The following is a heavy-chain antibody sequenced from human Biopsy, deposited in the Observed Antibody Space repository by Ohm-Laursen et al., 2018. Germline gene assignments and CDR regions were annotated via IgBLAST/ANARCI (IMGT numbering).Heavy chain of an antibody. CDR3: ARLPHGNLRYNFDY. D-gene: IGHD4-23*01. J-gene: IGHJ4*02. Sequence: SETLSLTCTVSGVSISSYFWSWIRQPLGKGLEWIGYVSYSGSTNYNPSLRSRVTISLDTSKNQFSLKLSSVTAADTAVYYCARLPHGNLRYNFDYWGQGTLVTVSS. CDR1: GVSISSYF. V-gene: IGHV4-59*08. CDR2: VSYSGST.